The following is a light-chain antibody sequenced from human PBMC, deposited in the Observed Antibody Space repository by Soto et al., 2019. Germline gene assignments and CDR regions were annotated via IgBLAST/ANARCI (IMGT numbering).Light chain of an antibody. J-gene: IGKJ3*01. V-gene: IGKV3-20*01. CDR3: QQYGSSVT. CDR1: QSISRTY. CDR2: GAS. Sequence: DIVLTQSPGNLSLSPGERATLSCRASQSISRTYLGWYQQKPGQVPRDLMTGASNRATGVPDRFSGSGSGTDFTLTISRLEPEDSASYYCQQYGSSVTFGPGTKVEIK.